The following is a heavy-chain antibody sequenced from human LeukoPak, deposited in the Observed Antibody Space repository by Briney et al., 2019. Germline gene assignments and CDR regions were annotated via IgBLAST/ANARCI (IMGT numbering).Heavy chain of an antibody. J-gene: IGHJ3*02. CDR1: GGSISSGSYY. CDR2: IYTSGST. D-gene: IGHD3-16*01. V-gene: IGHV4-61*02. Sequence: SETLSLTCTVSGGSISSGSYYGSWIRQPAGKGLEWIGRIYTSGSTNYKPSLKSRVTISVDTSKNQFSLKLSSVTAADTAVYYCARGEAPGLGAFDIWGQGTMVTVSS. CDR3: ARGEAPGLGAFDI.